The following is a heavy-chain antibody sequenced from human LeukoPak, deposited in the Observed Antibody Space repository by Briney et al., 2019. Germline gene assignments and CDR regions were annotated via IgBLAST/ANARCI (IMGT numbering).Heavy chain of an antibody. Sequence: SETLSLTCTVSGYSISSGYYWGWIRQPPGKGLEWIGSIYHSGSTYYNPSLKSRVTISVDTSKNQFSLKLSSVTAADTAVYYCARGRWRGHSYYYYMDVWGKGTTVTVSS. CDR2: IYHSGST. V-gene: IGHV4-38-2*02. CDR1: GYSISSGYY. J-gene: IGHJ6*03. CDR3: ARGRWRGHSYYYYMDV. D-gene: IGHD3-3*01.